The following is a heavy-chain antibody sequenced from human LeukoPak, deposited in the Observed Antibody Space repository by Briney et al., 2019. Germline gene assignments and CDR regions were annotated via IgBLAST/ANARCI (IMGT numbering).Heavy chain of an antibody. CDR1: GFTFSSYT. CDR3: AKDPTRDSGGFFYYGMDV. J-gene: IGHJ6*02. V-gene: IGHV3-30*18. D-gene: IGHD3-3*01. Sequence: GGSLRLSCAASGFTFSSYTINWVRQAPGKGLEWVAVISYDGSHKYYGKSVRGRFTISRDNSKNTLYLQMDSLRGEDTAVYYCAKDPTRDSGGFFYYGMDVWGQGTTVTVSS. CDR2: ISYDGSHK.